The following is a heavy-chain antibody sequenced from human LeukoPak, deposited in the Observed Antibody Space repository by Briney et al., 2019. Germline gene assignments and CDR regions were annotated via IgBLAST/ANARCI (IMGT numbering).Heavy chain of an antibody. CDR1: GGSISSYY. Sequence: PSETLSLTCTVSGGSISSYYWSWIRQPPGKGLEWIGYIYYSGSTNYNPSLKSRVTISVDTSKNQFSMNLKSVTAADTAVYYCARWWGFDPWGQGTLVTVSS. CDR2: IYYSGST. CDR3: ARWWGFDP. D-gene: IGHD2-15*01. V-gene: IGHV4-59*12. J-gene: IGHJ5*02.